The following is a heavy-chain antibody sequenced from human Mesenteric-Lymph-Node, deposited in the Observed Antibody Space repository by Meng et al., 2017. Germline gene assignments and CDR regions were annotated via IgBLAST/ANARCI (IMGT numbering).Heavy chain of an antibody. D-gene: IGHD3-10*01. CDR2: INHSGST. J-gene: IGHJ5*02. Sequence: YWIGWVRQMPGKGLEWIGEINHSGSTNYNPYLKSRVTISVDTSKNQFSLKLSSVTAADTAVYYCARTENYYGSGSYRSGFDPWGQGTLVTVSS. V-gene: IGHV4-34*01. CDR3: ARTENYYGSGSYRSGFDP. CDR1: Y.